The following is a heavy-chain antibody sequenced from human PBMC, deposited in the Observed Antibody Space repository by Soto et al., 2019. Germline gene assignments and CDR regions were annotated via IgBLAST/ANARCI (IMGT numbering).Heavy chain of an antibody. Sequence: VQLVQSGAEVKKPGASVKVSCKASGYTFTSYGISWVRQAPGQGLEWMGWSSAYNGNTNYAQKLQGRVTMNTDASTSTAYMELRSLRSDDTAVYYCARDIGQWPDSGYYYYMDVWGKGTTVTVSS. V-gene: IGHV1-18*01. CDR1: GYTFTSYG. CDR2: SSAYNGNT. D-gene: IGHD6-19*01. CDR3: ARDIGQWPDSGYYYYMDV. J-gene: IGHJ6*03.